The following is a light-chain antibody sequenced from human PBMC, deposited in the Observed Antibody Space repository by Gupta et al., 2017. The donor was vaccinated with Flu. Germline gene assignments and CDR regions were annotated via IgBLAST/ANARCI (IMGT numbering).Light chain of an antibody. CDR2: KAS. J-gene: IGKJ1*01. V-gene: IGKV1-5*03. Sequence: SPSTLSASVGDRVTITCRASQSISSWLAWYQQKPGKAPKLLIYKASNLESGVPSRFSGSGSGTEFTLTISSLQPDDFATYYCQQYYSWWTFGQGTKVEVK. CDR1: QSISSW. CDR3: QQYYSWWT.